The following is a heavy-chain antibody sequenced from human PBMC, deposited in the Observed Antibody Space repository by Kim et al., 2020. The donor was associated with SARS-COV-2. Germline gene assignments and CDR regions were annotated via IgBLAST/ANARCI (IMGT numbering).Heavy chain of an antibody. D-gene: IGHD3-10*01. CDR2: IIPIFGTA. CDR1: GGTFSSYA. Sequence: SVKVSCKASGGTFSSYAISWVRQAPGQGLEWMGGIIPIFGTANYAQKFQGRVTITADESTSTAYMELSSLRSEDTAVYYCARRVVTMVQGWVGFPHYYVMDVWGQGTTVTFSS. V-gene: IGHV1-69*13. J-gene: IGHJ6*02. CDR3: ARRVVTMVQGWVGFPHYYVMDV.